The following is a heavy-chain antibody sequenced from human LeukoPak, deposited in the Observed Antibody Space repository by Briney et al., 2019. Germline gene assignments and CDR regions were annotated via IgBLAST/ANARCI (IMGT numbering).Heavy chain of an antibody. CDR2: IYYSGST. Sequence: PSETLSLTCTVSGGSISSYYWSWIRQPPGKGLEWIGYIYYSGSTNYNPSLKSRLTISVDTSKSQFSLNLRSVTAADTAVYYCARGVGAAPQWGQGTLVTVSS. J-gene: IGHJ4*02. D-gene: IGHD1-26*01. CDR3: ARGVGAAPQ. V-gene: IGHV4-59*01. CDR1: GGSISSYY.